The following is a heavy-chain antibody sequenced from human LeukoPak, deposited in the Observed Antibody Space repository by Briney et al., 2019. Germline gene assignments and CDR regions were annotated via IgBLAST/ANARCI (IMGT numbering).Heavy chain of an antibody. CDR3: ARDSTGGSYFPLDF. J-gene: IGHJ4*02. Sequence: ASVKVSCKASGYTFTAYYMHWVRQAPGQGLEWMGWIHPNSGATNYAQKFQGRVTMTRDTSINTAYMDLSSLKSDDTAGYYCARDSTGGSYFPLDFWGQGTLVTVSS. CDR2: IHPNSGAT. V-gene: IGHV1-2*02. D-gene: IGHD2/OR15-2a*01. CDR1: GYTFTAYY.